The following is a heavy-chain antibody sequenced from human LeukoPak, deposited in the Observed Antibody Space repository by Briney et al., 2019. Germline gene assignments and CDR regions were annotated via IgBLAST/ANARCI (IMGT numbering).Heavy chain of an antibody. D-gene: IGHD3-16*01. V-gene: IGHV4-59*01. CDR3: TRGAGWLIDY. CDR2: YYNSGRS. J-gene: IGHJ4*02. CDR1: DDSISDYY. Sequence: PSQTLSLTCTVSDDSISDYYRGWIRQPPGKGLEWIGYYYNSGRSTYNPSLKSRVTISADTSKNHFSLKLNSVTTADTAVYYCTRGAGWLIDYWGQGILVTVSS.